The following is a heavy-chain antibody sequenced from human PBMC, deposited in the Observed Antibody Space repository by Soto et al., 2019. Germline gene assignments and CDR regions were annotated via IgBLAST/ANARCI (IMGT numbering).Heavy chain of an antibody. V-gene: IGHV1-2*04. D-gene: IGHD3-3*01. J-gene: IGHJ4*02. CDR3: AVYSRADPYYDVWSAYPGGYLDY. Sequence: ASVKVSCKASGYTFTGYYMHWVRQAPGQGLEWMGWINPNSGGTNYAQKFQGWVTMTRDTSISTAYMELSRLRSDDTAVYYCAVYSRADPYYDVWSAYPGGYLDYWGEGAQVSVSS. CDR1: GYTFTGYY. CDR2: INPNSGGT.